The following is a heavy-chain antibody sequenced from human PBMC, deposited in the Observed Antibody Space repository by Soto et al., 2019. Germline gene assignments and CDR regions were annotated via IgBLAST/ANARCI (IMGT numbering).Heavy chain of an antibody. D-gene: IGHD2-2*01. J-gene: IGHJ6*02. V-gene: IGHV3-66*01. CDR2: IYSGGST. CDR3: ARDVVVPAAMSLDRYYYYGMDG. Sequence: GGSLRLSCAAPGFTVSSNYMSWVRQAPGKGLEWVSVIYSGGSTYYADSVKGRFTISRDNSKNTLYLQMNSLRAEDTAVYYCARDVVVPAAMSLDRYYYYGMDGWGQGTTVTVSS. CDR1: GFTVSSNY.